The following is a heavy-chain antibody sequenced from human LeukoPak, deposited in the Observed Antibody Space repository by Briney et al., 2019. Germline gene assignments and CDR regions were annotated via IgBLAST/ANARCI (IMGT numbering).Heavy chain of an antibody. J-gene: IGHJ4*02. CDR3: AKDRADYGDSCFDY. CDR1: GFTFSNYG. D-gene: IGHD4-17*01. CDR2: ISYDGSNK. Sequence: PGGSLRLSCAASGFTFSNYGMHWVRQAPGKGLEWVAVISYDGSNKYYADSVKGRFTISRDNSKNTLYLQMNSLRAEDTAVYYCAKDRADYGDSCFDYWGQGTLVTVSS. V-gene: IGHV3-30*18.